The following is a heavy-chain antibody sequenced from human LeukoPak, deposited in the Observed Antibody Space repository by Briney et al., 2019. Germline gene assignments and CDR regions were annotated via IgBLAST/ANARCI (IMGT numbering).Heavy chain of an antibody. Sequence: SETLSLTCTVSGGSISSYYWSWIRQPPGKGLEWIGYIYYSGSTNYNPSLKSRVTMSVDTSKNQFSLKLSSETAADTAVYYCARLTRGDYFDYWGQGTLVTVSS. CDR1: GGSISSYY. CDR2: IYYSGST. CDR3: ARLTRGDYFDY. V-gene: IGHV4-59*08. J-gene: IGHJ4*02. D-gene: IGHD5-12*01.